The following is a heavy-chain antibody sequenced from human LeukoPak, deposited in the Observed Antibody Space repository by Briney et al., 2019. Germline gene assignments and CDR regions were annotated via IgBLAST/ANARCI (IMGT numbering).Heavy chain of an antibody. CDR1: GFTFDDYG. D-gene: IGHD3-22*01. V-gene: IGHV3-20*04. CDR3: ARESSYYDSSGYYYKYYYMDV. J-gene: IGHJ6*03. Sequence: GGSLRLSCAASGFTFDDYGMSWVRQAPGKGLEWVSGINWNGGSTGYADSVKGRFTISRDNAKNSLYLQMNSLRAEDTALYYCARESSYYDSSGYYYKYYYMDVWGKGTTVTVSS. CDR2: INWNGGST.